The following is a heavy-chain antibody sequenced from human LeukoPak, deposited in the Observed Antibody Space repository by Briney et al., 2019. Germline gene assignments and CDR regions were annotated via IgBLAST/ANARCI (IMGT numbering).Heavy chain of an antibody. CDR2: INHSGST. CDR1: GGSFSGYY. J-gene: IGHJ4*02. Sequence: SETLSLTCAVYGGSFSGYYWSWIRQPPGKGREWGGEINHSGSTNYNTSLKRRVTISVDTSKNQFSLKLSSVTAADTAVYYCARAIDFAVWGQGTLVTVSS. CDR3: ARAIDFAV. V-gene: IGHV4-34*01. D-gene: IGHD3-3*01.